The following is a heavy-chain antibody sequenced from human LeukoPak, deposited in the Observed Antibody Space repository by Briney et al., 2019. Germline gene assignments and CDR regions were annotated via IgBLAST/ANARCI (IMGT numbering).Heavy chain of an antibody. CDR2: IYYSGST. V-gene: IGHV4-39*01. CDR3: ARPPHDFWSGSARGDALDM. D-gene: IGHD3-3*01. Sequence: WETLSLTCTVSGGSISSSSYYWGWIRQPPGKGLELIGSIYYSGSTYYNPSLKSRVTISVDTSKNQFSLKLSSVTAADTSVYYCARPPHDFWSGSARGDALDMWGQGTMVTVSS. CDR1: GGSISSSSYY. J-gene: IGHJ3*02.